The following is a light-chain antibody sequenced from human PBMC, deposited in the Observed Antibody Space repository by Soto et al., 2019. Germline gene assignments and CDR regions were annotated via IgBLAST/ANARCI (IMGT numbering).Light chain of an antibody. CDR2: GAS. CDR1: QVVSSNN. Sequence: EIVLTQSPGTLSLSPGERATLSCRASQVVSSNNLVWYQQKPGQAPRFLIYGASYRAAGIPDRFSGSGSGTDFTLTISRLEPEDFALYYCQQYGSSPWTFGQGTKVDTK. J-gene: IGKJ1*01. CDR3: QQYGSSPWT. V-gene: IGKV3-20*01.